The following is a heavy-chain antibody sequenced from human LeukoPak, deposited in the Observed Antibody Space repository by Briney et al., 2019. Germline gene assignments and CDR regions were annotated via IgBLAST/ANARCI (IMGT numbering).Heavy chain of an antibody. CDR1: GFSLSSNF. Sequence: PGGSLIFCCASSGFSLSSNFMTWVRQAPGKGLEWVSIIYSDYSGGSTYYADSVKGRFTISRDNSKNMLYLQMNSLRAEDTAVYSCARGTVTALDYWGQGTLVTVSS. D-gene: IGHD4-17*01. CDR3: ARGTVTALDY. V-gene: IGHV3-53*01. CDR2: IYSDYSGGST. J-gene: IGHJ4*02.